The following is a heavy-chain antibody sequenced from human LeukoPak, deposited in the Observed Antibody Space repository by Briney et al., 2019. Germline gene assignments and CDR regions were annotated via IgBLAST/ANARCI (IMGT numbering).Heavy chain of an antibody. J-gene: IGHJ4*02. D-gene: IGHD5-18*01. CDR1: GGSFSGYY. CDR2: INHSGST. Sequence: SESLSLTCAVYGGSFSGYYWSWIRQPPGKGLEWIGEINHSGSTNYNPSLKSRVTISVDTSKNQFSLKLSSVTAADTAVYYCARFVDTAMVYDYWGQGTLVTVSS. CDR3: ARFVDTAMVYDY. V-gene: IGHV4-34*01.